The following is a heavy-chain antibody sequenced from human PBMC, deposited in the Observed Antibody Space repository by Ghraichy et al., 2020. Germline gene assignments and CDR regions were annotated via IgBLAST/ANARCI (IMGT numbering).Heavy chain of an antibody. J-gene: IGHJ4*02. CDR3: ARLGSGWSFDY. V-gene: IGHV3-33*01. CDR1: GFTFSSYG. Sequence: LTCAASGFTFSSYGIDWVRQAPGKGLEWVAVIWYDGSNKYYADSVKGRFTISRDQPKNTVYLQMNGLRVEDTAVYYCARLGSGWSFDYWGQGTLVTVPS. CDR2: IWYDGSNK. D-gene: IGHD6-19*01.